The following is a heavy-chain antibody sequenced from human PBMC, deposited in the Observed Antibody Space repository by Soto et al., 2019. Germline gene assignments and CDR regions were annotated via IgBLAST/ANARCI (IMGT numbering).Heavy chain of an antibody. V-gene: IGHV3-74*01. J-gene: IGHJ4*02. Sequence: EVQLVESGGGLVQPGGSLRLSCAASGFTFSNYWMHXVRXXXXXXXVWVSRINSDGSSTSYADSVKGRFTISRDNXXXXXXXXXXXXXXXXXXXXYXASXSXAMGVSGGGWGQGTLVTVSS. CDR2: INSDGSST. CDR1: GFTFSNYW. D-gene: IGHD2-2*01. CDR3: ASXSXAMGVSGGG.